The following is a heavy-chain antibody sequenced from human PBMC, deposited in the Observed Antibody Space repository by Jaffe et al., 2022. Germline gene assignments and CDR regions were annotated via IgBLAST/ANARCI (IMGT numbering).Heavy chain of an antibody. CDR1: GYTFTDYY. Sequence: EVQLVQSGAEVKKPGATVKISCKVSGYTFTDYYMHWVQQAPGKGLEWMGLVDPEDGETIYAEKFQGRVTITADTSTDTAYMELSSLRSEDTAVYYCATDRISQRGPDTAMAHLPLNSMDVWGKGTTVTVSS. V-gene: IGHV1-69-2*01. CDR3: ATDRISQRGPDTAMAHLPLNSMDV. J-gene: IGHJ6*03. CDR2: VDPEDGET. D-gene: IGHD5-18*01.